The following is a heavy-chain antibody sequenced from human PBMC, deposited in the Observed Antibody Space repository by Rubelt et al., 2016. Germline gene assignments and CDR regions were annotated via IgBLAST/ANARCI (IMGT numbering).Heavy chain of an antibody. CDR2: INPNGGDP. D-gene: IGHD5-24*01. CDR1: GYIFTGYY. Sequence: AEVKKPGASVKVSCKASGYIFTGYYMHWVRQAPGQGLEWMGCINPNGGDPKYAQKFKDRVTMTTDSTTTTAYMELNSLTSDDTAVYYCMTPMATKPLGDHWGQGSLVIVSS. J-gene: IGHJ4*02. V-gene: IGHV1-2*02. CDR3: MTPMATKPLGDH.